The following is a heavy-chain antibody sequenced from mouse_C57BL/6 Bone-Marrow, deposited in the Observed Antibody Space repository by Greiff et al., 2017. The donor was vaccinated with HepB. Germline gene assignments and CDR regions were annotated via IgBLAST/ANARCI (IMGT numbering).Heavy chain of an antibody. CDR2: INPYNGGT. J-gene: IGHJ1*03. Sequence: EVKLVESGPELVKPGASVKIPCKASGYTFTDYYMDWVKQRHGKSLEWIGDINPYNGGTIYNQKFKGKATLTVDKSSSTAYMELRSLTSEDTAVYYCARNHDGRYFDVWGTGTTVTVSS. CDR3: ARNHDGRYFDV. CDR1: GYTFTDYY. D-gene: IGHD2-12*01. V-gene: IGHV1-18*01.